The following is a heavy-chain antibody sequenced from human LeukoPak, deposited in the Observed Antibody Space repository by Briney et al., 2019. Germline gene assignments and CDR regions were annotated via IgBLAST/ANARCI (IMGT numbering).Heavy chain of an antibody. CDR1: GYTFTIYY. CDR2: INPKSGGT. Sequence: ASVTVSCKASGYTFTIYYMHWVRQAPGQGLDWMGWINPKSGGTNYAQKFQGRVTMTRDTSISTAYMELRRLRSDDTAVYYCARGHRYGFLSGDHYYYYMDVWGKGTSVTISS. D-gene: IGHD5-18*01. CDR3: ARGHRYGFLSGDHYYYYMDV. V-gene: IGHV1-2*02. J-gene: IGHJ6*03.